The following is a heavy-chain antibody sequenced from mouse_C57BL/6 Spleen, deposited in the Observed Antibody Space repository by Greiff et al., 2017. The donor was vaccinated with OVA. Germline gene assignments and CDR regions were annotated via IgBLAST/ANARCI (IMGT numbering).Heavy chain of an antibody. D-gene: IGHD1-1*01. Sequence: VQLQQSGTVLARPGASVKISCKASGYTFTSYWMHWVKQRPGQGLEWIGAIYPGNGDTSYNQKFKGKAKLTAVTSASTAYMELSSLTNEDSAVYACTRSATVDGNDYAMDYWGQGTSVTVSS. J-gene: IGHJ4*01. CDR1: GYTFTSYW. CDR2: IYPGNGDT. CDR3: TRSATVDGNDYAMDY. V-gene: IGHV1-5*01.